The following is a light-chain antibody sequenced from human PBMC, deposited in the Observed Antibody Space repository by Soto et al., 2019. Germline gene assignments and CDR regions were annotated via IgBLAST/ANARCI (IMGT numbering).Light chain of an antibody. CDR3: QQRSNWPPVVT. J-gene: IGKJ4*01. Sequence: EIVLTQSPGTLSLSPGERATLSCRASQTVSSYLAWYQQKPGQAPRLLIYDASKRAPGIPARFSGSGSGTDFTLTISNLEPEDFAIYYCQQRSNWPPVVTFGGGTNVEIK. V-gene: IGKV3-11*01. CDR1: QTVSSY. CDR2: DAS.